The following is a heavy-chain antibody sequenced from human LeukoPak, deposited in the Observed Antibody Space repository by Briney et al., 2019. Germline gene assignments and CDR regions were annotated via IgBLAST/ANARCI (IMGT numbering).Heavy chain of an antibody. V-gene: IGHV1-69*02. J-gene: IGHJ4*02. CDR1: GGTFSSYT. Sequence: SVKVSCKASGGTFSSYTISWVRQAPGQGPEWMGRIIPILGIANYAQKFQGRVTITAVKSTSTAYMELSSLRSEDTAVYYCAIRPGEVDTAIAWGQGTLVTVSS. D-gene: IGHD5-18*01. CDR2: IIPILGIA. CDR3: AIRPGEVDTAIA.